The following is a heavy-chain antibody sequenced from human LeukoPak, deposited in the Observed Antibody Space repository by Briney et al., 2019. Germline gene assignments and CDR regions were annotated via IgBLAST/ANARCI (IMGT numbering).Heavy chain of an antibody. J-gene: IGHJ4*02. D-gene: IGHD6-19*01. CDR1: GFTFSSYP. V-gene: IGHV3-64*02. CDR3: ARDTTSGWSFDY. CDR2: ILGNGHAS. Sequence: GGSLRLSCTASGFTFSSYPMHWVRQAPGKGLEYVSAILGNGHASFYADSVKDRFTISRDNSKSTLYLQMGSLRPDDMAVYYCARDTTSGWSFDYWGQGTQVTVSS.